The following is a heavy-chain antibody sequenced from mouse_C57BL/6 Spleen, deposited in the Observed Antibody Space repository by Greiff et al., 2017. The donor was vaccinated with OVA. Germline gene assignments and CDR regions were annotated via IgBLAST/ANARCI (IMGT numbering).Heavy chain of an antibody. D-gene: IGHD1-1*01. J-gene: IGHJ2*01. CDR2: IYPSDSET. V-gene: IGHV1-61*01. CDR1: GYTFTSYW. Sequence: QVQLQQPGAELVRPGSSVKLSCKASGYTFTSYWMDWVKQRPRQGLEWIGNIYPSDSETHYNQKFKDKATLTVDKSSSTAYMQLSSLTSEDSAVYYCARDGSSYFDYWGQGTTLTVSS. CDR3: ARDGSSYFDY.